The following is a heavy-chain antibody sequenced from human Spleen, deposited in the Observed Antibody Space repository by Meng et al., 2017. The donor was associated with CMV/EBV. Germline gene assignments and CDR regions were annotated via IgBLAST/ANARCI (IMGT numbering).Heavy chain of an antibody. Sequence: SVSSGSDYWSWIRQPPGKGLEWIGYIYYSGSTNYNPSLKSRVTISVDTSKNQFSLKLSSVTAADTAVYYCASAVTTWFGTTYWYFDLWGRGTLVTVSS. J-gene: IGHJ2*01. D-gene: IGHD1-14*01. CDR3: ASAVTTWFGTTYWYFDL. V-gene: IGHV4-61*01. CDR1: SVSSGSDY. CDR2: IYYSGST.